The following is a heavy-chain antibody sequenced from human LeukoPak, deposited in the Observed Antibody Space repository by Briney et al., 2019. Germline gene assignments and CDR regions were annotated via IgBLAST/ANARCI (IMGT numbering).Heavy chain of an antibody. CDR3: ARFSSSWYYLG. CDR2: INPNSGGT. J-gene: IGHJ4*02. Sequence: ASVKVSCKSSVYTFTGYYMHWVRQAPGQGLEWMGWINPNSGGTNYAQKFQGRVTMTRDTSISTAYMELSRLRSDDTAVYYCARFSSSWYYLGWGQGTLVTVSS. D-gene: IGHD6-13*01. V-gene: IGHV1-2*02. CDR1: VYTFTGYY.